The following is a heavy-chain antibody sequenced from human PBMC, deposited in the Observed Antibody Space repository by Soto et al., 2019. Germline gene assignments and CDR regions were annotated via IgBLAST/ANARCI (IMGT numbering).Heavy chain of an antibody. V-gene: IGHV3-23*01. D-gene: IGHD6-13*01. CDR3: AYSSTPFDY. J-gene: IGHJ4*02. Sequence: EVQLLESGGGLVQPGGSLRLSCAASGFTFSSYAMSWVRKAPGKGLEWVSAISGSGGSTYYADSVKGRSTISRDNSKNTRYLQMNSLRAEDTAVYYCAYSSTPFDYWGQGTLFTVSS. CDR1: GFTFSSYA. CDR2: ISGSGGST.